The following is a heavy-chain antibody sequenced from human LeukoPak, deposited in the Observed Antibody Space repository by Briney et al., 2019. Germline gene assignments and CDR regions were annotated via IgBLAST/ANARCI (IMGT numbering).Heavy chain of an antibody. V-gene: IGHV4-31*03. CDR3: ARERRGAFDI. CDR2: IYYSGST. J-gene: IGHJ3*02. Sequence: SETLSLTCIVSGGSISSGGYYWSWIRQHPGKGLEWIGYIYYSGSTHYNPSLKSRVTISVDTSKNQFSLKLSSVTAADTAVYYCARERRGAFDIWGQGTMVTVSS. D-gene: IGHD5-24*01. CDR1: GGSISSGGYY.